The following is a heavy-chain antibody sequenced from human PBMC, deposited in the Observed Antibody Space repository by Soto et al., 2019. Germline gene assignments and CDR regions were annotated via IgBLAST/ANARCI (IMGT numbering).Heavy chain of an antibody. D-gene: IGHD4-17*01. CDR3: ARGAYGGNSGWFDS. J-gene: IGHJ5*01. CDR1: GGSISSGGYY. Sequence: SETLSLTCTVSGGSISSGGYYWSWIRQHPGKGLEWIGYIYYSGSTYYNPSLKSRVTISVDTSKNQFSLKLSSVTAADTAVYYCARGAYGGNSGWFDSWGQGTLVIVSS. CDR2: IYYSGST. V-gene: IGHV4-31*03.